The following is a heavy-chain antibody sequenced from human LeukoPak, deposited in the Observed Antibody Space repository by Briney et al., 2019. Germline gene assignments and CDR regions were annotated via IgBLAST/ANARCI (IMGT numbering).Heavy chain of an antibody. CDR3: ARVATYYYDSSGYYFDY. CDR1: GFTFSSYA. J-gene: IGHJ4*02. D-gene: IGHD3-22*01. V-gene: IGHV3-23*01. Sequence: GGSLRLSCAASGFTFSSYAMSGVRQAPGKGLDGVSTISNSDYSTYYADSVKGRFTISRANSENTLYLQMNNLRAEDTAVYYCARVATYYYDSSGYYFDYWGQGTLVAVSS. CDR2: ISNSDYST.